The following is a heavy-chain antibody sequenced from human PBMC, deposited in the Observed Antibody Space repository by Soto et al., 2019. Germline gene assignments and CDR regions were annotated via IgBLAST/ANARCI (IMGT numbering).Heavy chain of an antibody. D-gene: IGHD2-15*01. CDR1: GYTFTGYY. V-gene: IGHV1-2*04. J-gene: IGHJ4*02. CDR3: ARDQRCSGGSCYSFDY. Sequence: ASVKVSCKASGYTFTGYYMHWVRQAPGQGLEWMGWINPNSGGTNYAQKFQGWVTMTRDTSISTAYMELSRLRSDDTAVYYCARDQRCSGGSCYSFDYWGQGTLVTVSS. CDR2: INPNSGGT.